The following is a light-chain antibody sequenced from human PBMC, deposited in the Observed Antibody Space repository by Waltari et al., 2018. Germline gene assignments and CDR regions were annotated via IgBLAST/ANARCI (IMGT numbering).Light chain of an antibody. CDR1: SGSIASNY. V-gene: IGLV6-57*04. J-gene: IGLJ3*02. CDR2: EYN. CDR3: QSYDVSNPDWV. Sequence: NFMLTQPHSVSESPGKTVTISCTRSSGSIASNYVQWYQQRPGSAPSTVIYEYNRRPSGVPVRFSGCIDSSSNSASLTISGLKTEDEADYYCQSYDVSNPDWVFGGGTKLTVL.